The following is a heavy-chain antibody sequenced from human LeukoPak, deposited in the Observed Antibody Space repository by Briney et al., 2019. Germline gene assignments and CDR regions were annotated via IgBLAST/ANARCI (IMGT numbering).Heavy chain of an antibody. Sequence: GASVKVSCKASGYTFTSYGISWVRQAPGQGLEWMGWISAYNGNTNYAQKLQGRVTITADKSTSTAYMELSSLRSEDTAVYYSARGRIAAAGTGWFDPWGQGTLVTVSS. CDR1: GYTFTSYG. CDR2: ISAYNGNT. D-gene: IGHD6-13*01. V-gene: IGHV1-18*01. CDR3: ARGRIAAAGTGWFDP. J-gene: IGHJ5*02.